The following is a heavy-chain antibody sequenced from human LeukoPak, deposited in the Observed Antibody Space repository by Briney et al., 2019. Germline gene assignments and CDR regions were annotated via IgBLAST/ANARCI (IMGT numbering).Heavy chain of an antibody. V-gene: IGHV4-59*08. CDR3: ARHLMFDP. J-gene: IGHJ5*02. CDR1: GGSISSYY. CDR2: IYYSGST. Sequence: SETLSLTCTVSGGSISSYYWSWIRQPPGKGLEWIGYIYYSGSTNYNPSLKSRVTISVDTSKNQFSLKLSSVTAADTAVYYCARHLMFDPWGQGTLVTVSS.